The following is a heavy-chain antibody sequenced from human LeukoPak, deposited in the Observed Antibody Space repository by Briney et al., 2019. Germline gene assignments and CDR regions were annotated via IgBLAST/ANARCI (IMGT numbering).Heavy chain of an antibody. V-gene: IGHV1-69*13. CDR2: IIPIFGTA. CDR3: ARDQDSSGYYYYFDY. Sequence: SVKVSCKASGGTFSSYAISWVRQAPGQGLEWMGGIIPIFGTANYAQKFQGRATITADESTSTAYMELSSLRSEDTAVYYCARDQDSSGYYYYFDYWGLGTLVTVSS. CDR1: GGTFSSYA. J-gene: IGHJ4*02. D-gene: IGHD3-22*01.